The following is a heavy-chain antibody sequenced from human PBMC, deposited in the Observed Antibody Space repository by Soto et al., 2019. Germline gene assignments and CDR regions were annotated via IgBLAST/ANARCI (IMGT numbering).Heavy chain of an antibody. CDR2: INHSGST. J-gene: IGHJ4*02. V-gene: IGHV4-34*01. CDR1: GGSFSGYY. Sequence: PSETLSLTCAVYGGSFSGYYWSWIRQRPGKGLEWIGEINHSGSTNYNPSLKSRVTMSVDTSKNQFSLKLSSVTAADTAVYYCARLYDSSGYYFDYWGQGTLVTVSS. D-gene: IGHD3-22*01. CDR3: ARLYDSSGYYFDY.